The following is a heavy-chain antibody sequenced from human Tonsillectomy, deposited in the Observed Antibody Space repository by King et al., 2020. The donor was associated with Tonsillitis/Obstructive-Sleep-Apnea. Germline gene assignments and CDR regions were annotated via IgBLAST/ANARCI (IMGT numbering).Heavy chain of an antibody. CDR2: INHRGSS. CDR3: ARRHSVTVVPFDY. CDR1: GGSFSCHY. Sequence: VQLQQWGAGLLKPSETLSLTCAVYGGSFSCHYWSWIRQPPGKGLEWIAEINHRGSSNYNPSLKSRVTISVDTSKNQFSLNLSSVTAADTAVYYCARRHSVTVVPFDYWGQGTLLTVSS. D-gene: IGHD1-20*01. V-gene: IGHV4-34*01. J-gene: IGHJ4*02.